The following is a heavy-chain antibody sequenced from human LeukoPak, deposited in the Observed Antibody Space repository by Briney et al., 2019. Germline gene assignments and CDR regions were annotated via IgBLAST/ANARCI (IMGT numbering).Heavy chain of an antibody. CDR2: ISNNGGYT. CDR3: AKQLGYCSDGSCYFPY. D-gene: IGHD2-15*01. V-gene: IGHV3-23*01. J-gene: IGHJ4*02. Sequence: GGSLRLSCAASGFTFSSSAMSWVRQAPGKGLEWVSAISNNGGYTYYADSVQGRFTISRDNSKSTLCLQMNSLRAEDTAVYYCAKQLGYCSDGSCYFPYWGQGTLVTVSS. CDR1: GFTFSSSA.